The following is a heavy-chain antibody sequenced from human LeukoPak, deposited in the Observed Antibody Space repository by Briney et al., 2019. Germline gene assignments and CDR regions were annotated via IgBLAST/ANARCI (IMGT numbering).Heavy chain of an antibody. D-gene: IGHD2-2*02. CDR2: ISGSGGST. CDR3: AKVDCSSTSCHTGWFNP. V-gene: IGHV3-23*01. CDR1: GFTFSSYA. J-gene: IGHJ5*02. Sequence: GGSLRLSCAASGFTFSSYAMSWVRQAPGKGLEWVSAISGSGGSTYYADSVKGRFTISRDNSKNTLYLQMNSLRAEDTAVYYCAKVDCSSTSCHTGWFNPWGQGTLVTVSS.